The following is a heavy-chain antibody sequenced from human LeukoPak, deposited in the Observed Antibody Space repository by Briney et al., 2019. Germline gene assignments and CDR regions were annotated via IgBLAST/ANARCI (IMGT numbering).Heavy chain of an antibody. D-gene: IGHD6-13*01. CDR2: IYSGGST. CDR1: GFTVSSNY. CDR3: ARDLGAALDY. J-gene: IGHJ4*02. V-gene: IGHV3-53*01. Sequence: PGGSLRLSCAASGFTVSSNYMSWVRQAPGKGLEGVSVIYSGGSTYYSDSVKGRFTISRDNSKNTLYLQMNSLRAEDTAVYYCARDLGAALDYWGQGNLVTVSS.